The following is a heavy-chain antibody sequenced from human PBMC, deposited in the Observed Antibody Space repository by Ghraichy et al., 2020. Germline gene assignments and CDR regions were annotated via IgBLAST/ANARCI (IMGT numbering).Heavy chain of an antibody. J-gene: IGHJ6*02. Sequence: GESLNISCKGSGYSFTTYWIAWVRQMPGKGLEWMGIIYPSDSDIRYSPSFRGQVTISVDKSISTAYLQWSSLKASDSAMYYCARHLGPRGYSYSGMDVWGQGTTVTVSS. CDR2: IYPSDSDI. V-gene: IGHV5-51*01. CDR1: GYSFTTYW. CDR3: ARHLGPRGYSYSGMDV. D-gene: IGHD5-18*01.